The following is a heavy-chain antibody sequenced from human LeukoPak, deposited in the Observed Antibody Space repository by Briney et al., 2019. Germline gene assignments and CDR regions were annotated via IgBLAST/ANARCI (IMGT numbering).Heavy chain of an antibody. V-gene: IGHV3-30*02. CDR2: IRSDGSNE. Sequence: AGSLTLSCAASGFTFSSYGMHWVRQVPGRWLEWVAFIRSDGSNEFYAGSVKGRLTISRDNSKNTLYLQMNSLRAEDTAVYYCAKDLYGSGSYQIRLFDYWGQGTLVTVSS. CDR1: GFTFSSYG. CDR3: AKDLYGSGSYQIRLFDY. D-gene: IGHD3-10*01. J-gene: IGHJ4*02.